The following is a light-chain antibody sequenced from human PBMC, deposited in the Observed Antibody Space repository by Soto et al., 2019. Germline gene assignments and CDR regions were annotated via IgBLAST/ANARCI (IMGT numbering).Light chain of an antibody. V-gene: IGKV3-11*01. Sequence: EIVLTQSPVTLSLSPGERATLSCRASQSVSSYLAWYQQKPGQAPRLLIYDASKRATGIPARFSGSGSGTDFTLTISSLEPEDCAVYYCQQRSKWPSTFGGGTKVEIK. J-gene: IGKJ4*01. CDR3: QQRSKWPST. CDR2: DAS. CDR1: QSVSSY.